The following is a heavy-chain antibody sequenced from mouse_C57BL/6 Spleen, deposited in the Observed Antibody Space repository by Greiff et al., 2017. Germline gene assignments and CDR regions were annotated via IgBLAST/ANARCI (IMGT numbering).Heavy chain of an antibody. Sequence: EVHLVESEGGLVQPGSSMKLSCTASGFTFSDYYMAWVRQVPEKGLEWVANINYDGSSTYYLDSLKSRFIISRDNAKNILYLQMSSLKSEDTATYYCARGSNHYAMDYWGQGTSVTVSS. CDR2: INYDGSST. J-gene: IGHJ4*01. V-gene: IGHV5-16*01. D-gene: IGHD2-5*01. CDR3: ARGSNHYAMDY. CDR1: GFTFSDYY.